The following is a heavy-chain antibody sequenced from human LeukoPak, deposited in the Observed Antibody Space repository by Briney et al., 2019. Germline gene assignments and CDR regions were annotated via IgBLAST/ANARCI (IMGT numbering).Heavy chain of an antibody. CDR2: ISSSGSTI. D-gene: IGHD2-15*01. CDR3: ASGVAAGVLFDY. J-gene: IGHJ4*02. CDR1: GFTFSDYY. V-gene: IGHV3-11*01. Sequence: GGSLRLSCAASGFTFSDYYMSWIRQAPGKGLEWVSYISSSGSTIYYADSVKGRFTISRDNAKNSLYLQMNSLRAEDAAVYYCASGVAAGVLFDYWGQGTLVTVSS.